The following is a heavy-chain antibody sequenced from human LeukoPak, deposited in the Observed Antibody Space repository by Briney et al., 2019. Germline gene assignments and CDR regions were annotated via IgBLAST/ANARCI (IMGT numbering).Heavy chain of an antibody. D-gene: IGHD2-2*02. CDR1: GGSISSSSYY. CDR3: ARVYPDDY. CDR2: IYYSGST. Sequence: SETLSLTCTVSGGSISSSSYYWGWIRQPPGKGPEWIASIYYSGSTYYNPSLKSRVTISVDTSKNQLSLKLSSVTAADTAVYYCARVYPDDYWGQGTLVTVSS. V-gene: IGHV4-39*01. J-gene: IGHJ4*02.